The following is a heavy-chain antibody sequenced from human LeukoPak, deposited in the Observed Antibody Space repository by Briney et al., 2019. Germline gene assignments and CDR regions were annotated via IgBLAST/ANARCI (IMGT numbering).Heavy chain of an antibody. Sequence: SETLSLTCRVYDGSFTDYNWIWIRQSPGKGLQWIAEIHHSGGTNYSPTLKSRVTLSVDTSKNQVSLNLRSVTAADTAVYYCVRNGYDSSGYYFWSDYRGQGTLVTVSS. CDR2: IHHSGGT. CDR3: VRNGYDSSGYYFWSDY. CDR1: DGSFTDYN. V-gene: IGHV4-34*01. J-gene: IGHJ4*02. D-gene: IGHD3-22*01.